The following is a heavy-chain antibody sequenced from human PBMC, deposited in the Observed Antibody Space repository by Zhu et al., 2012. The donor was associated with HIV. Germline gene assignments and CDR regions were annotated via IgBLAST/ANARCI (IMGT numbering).Heavy chain of an antibody. D-gene: IGHD5-18*01. Sequence: QVQLQESGPGLVKPSQTLSLTCTVSGGSISSGDYYWSWIRQPPGRGLKWIGYIYHSGNTYYNPSLKSRLNMSVDTSKNQFSLRLSSVTAADTAVYYCARGPWRYSYVNWGQGTLVTVSS. V-gene: IGHV4-30-4*08. CDR2: IYHSGNT. CDR1: GGSISSGDYY. CDR3: ARGPWRYSYVN. J-gene: IGHJ4*02.